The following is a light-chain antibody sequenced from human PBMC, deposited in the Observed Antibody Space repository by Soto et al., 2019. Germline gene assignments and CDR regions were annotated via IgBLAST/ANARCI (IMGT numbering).Light chain of an antibody. J-gene: IGKJ5*01. CDR3: QHRSEWPVS. CDR2: DAS. V-gene: IGKV3-11*01. CDR1: QNVGNN. Sequence: TQSPSSLSASVGDRVTISCRASQNVGNNLVWYQHKPGQAPRLLISDASNRATGIPARFSGSGSGTDFTLTISSLEPEDCAVYYCQHRSEWPVSFGQGTRLEI.